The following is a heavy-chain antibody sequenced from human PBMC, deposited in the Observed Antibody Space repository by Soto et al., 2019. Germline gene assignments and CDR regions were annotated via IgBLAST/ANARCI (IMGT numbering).Heavy chain of an antibody. CDR2: IYHSGST. J-gene: IGHJ5*02. V-gene: IGHV4-30-2*01. Sequence: SETLSLTCAVSGGSISSGGYSWSWIRQPPGKGLEWIGYIYHSGSTYYNPSLKSRVTISVDRSKNQFSLKLSSVTAADKAVYYCARKGYPNNWFDPWGQGTLVTVS. CDR1: GGSISSGGYS. CDR3: ARKGYPNNWFDP. D-gene: IGHD5-18*01.